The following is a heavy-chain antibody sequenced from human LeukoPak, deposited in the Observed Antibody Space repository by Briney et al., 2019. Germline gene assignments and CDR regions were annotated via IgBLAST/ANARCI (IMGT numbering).Heavy chain of an antibody. Sequence: PGGSLRLSCAASGFTFSSYGMHWVRQAPGKGLEWVAVISYDGSNKYYADSVKGRFTISRDNSKNTLYLQMNSLRAEDTAVYYCARAGAVVDNWFDPWGQGTLVTVSS. D-gene: IGHD2-15*01. CDR1: GFTFSSYG. CDR2: ISYDGSNK. V-gene: IGHV3-30*03. CDR3: ARAGAVVDNWFDP. J-gene: IGHJ5*02.